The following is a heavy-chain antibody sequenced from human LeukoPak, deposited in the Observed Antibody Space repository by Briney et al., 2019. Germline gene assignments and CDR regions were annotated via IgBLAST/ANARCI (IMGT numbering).Heavy chain of an antibody. Sequence: SETLSLTCTVSGGSISSSPYYWGWIRQPPGKGLEWIGSISYSGSTYYNPSLKSRVTIFVDTSKNQFSLKLSSVTAADTAVFYCARGPYGYYFDYWGQGTLVTVSS. CDR3: ARGPYGYYFDY. CDR2: ISYSGST. J-gene: IGHJ4*02. V-gene: IGHV4-39*01. D-gene: IGHD4-17*01. CDR1: GGSISSSPYY.